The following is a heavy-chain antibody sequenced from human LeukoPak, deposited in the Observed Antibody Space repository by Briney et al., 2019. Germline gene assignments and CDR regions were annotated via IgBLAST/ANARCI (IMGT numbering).Heavy chain of an antibody. CDR1: GDSIGSSSYY. Sequence: PSETLSLTCTVSGDSIGSSSYYWCWIRQPPGKGLEWIGGIYYSGSTYYNPCLKGQVTISVDTSKSQFSLKLSSVTAADTAVYYCARYSYGYRDYWGQGNPATVSS. CDR3: ARYSYGYRDY. J-gene: IGHJ4*02. D-gene: IGHD5-18*01. V-gene: IGHV4-39*01. CDR2: IYYSGST.